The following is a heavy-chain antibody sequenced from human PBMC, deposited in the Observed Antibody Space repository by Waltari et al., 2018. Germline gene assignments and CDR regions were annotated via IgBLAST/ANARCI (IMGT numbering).Heavy chain of an antibody. Sequence: QVQLQESGPGLVKPSETLSLTCTVSGGSISSYYWSWIRQPPGKGLEWIGYIYYSGGTNYNPSLKSRVTISVDTSKNQFSLKLSSVTAADTAVYYCARGTPDKTTIFGVVIRYYYGMDVWGQGTTVTVSS. CDR3: ARGTPDKTTIFGVVIRYYYGMDV. V-gene: IGHV4-59*01. D-gene: IGHD3-3*01. CDR1: GGSISSYY. J-gene: IGHJ6*02. CDR2: IYYSGGT.